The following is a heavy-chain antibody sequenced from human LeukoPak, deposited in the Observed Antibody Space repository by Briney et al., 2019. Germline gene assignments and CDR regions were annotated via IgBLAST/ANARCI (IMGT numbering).Heavy chain of an antibody. Sequence: GGSLRLSCAASGFTVSSNYMSWVRQAPGKGLQWVSVIYSGGESYYTDSVKGRFTMSRDAPKNTLYLLMSNLRAEDTAVYYCAAHRRVGATMQHDSWGQGTLVTVSS. CDR3: AAHRRVGATMQHDS. D-gene: IGHD1-26*01. V-gene: IGHV3-53*01. J-gene: IGHJ4*02. CDR2: IYSGGES. CDR1: GFTVSSNY.